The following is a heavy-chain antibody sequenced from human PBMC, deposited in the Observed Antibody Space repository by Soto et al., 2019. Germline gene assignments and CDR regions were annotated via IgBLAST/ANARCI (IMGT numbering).Heavy chain of an antibody. CDR3: ATNPTGENTYY. CDR2: ISSSSSYT. Sequence: QVQLVESGGGLVKPGGSLRLSCSASGFTFSDYSMSWIRQAPGKGLEYVSYISSSSSYTNYADSVKGRFTISRDNAKNALYLQRNSLRAEDTAVYYCATNPTGENTYYWGQGTLVTVSS. CDR1: GFTFSDYS. D-gene: IGHD3-16*01. V-gene: IGHV3-11*05. J-gene: IGHJ4*02.